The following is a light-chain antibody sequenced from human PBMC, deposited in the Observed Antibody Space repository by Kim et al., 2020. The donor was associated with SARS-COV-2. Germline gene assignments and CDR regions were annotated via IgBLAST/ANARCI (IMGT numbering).Light chain of an antibody. J-gene: IGKJ4*01. CDR2: DAS. CDR1: QSVSRY. V-gene: IGKV3-11*01. CDR3: QERSKWPGT. Sequence: LSPGERATLYCRASQSVSRYLAWYQQKPGQAPRLVIYDASKRATGIPARFSGSGSGTDFTLTISSLEPEDFAVYYCQERSKWPGTFGGGTKVDIK.